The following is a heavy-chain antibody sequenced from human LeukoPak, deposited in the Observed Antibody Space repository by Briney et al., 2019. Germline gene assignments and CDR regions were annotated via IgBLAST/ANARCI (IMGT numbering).Heavy chain of an antibody. V-gene: IGHV3-20*04. D-gene: IGHD3-3*01. CDR3: AKDMGYYRYMDV. CDR1: GFTFDDYG. J-gene: IGHJ6*03. Sequence: GGSLRLSCAASGFTFDDYGMSWVRQAPGKGLEWVSGINWNGGSTGYADSVRGRFTISRDNAKNSLYLQMNSLRAEDMALYYCAKDMGYYRYMDVWGKGTTVTVSS. CDR2: INWNGGST.